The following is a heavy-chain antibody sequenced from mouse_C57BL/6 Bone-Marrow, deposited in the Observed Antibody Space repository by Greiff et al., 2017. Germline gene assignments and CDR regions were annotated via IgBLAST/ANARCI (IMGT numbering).Heavy chain of an antibody. Sequence: QVQLQQSGPGLVAPSQSLSITCTVSGFSLTSYAISWVRQPPGKGLEWLGVICTGGGTNYNSALKSTLSISKDNSKSQVFLKMNSLQTDDTARYYCARKGDYEGFAYWGQGTLVTVSA. V-gene: IGHV2-9-1*01. CDR2: ICTGGGT. CDR3: ARKGDYEGFAY. J-gene: IGHJ3*01. CDR1: GFSLTSYA. D-gene: IGHD2-4*01.